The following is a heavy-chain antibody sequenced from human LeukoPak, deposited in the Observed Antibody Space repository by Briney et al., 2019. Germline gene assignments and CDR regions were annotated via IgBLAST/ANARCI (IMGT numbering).Heavy chain of an antibody. Sequence: SQTLSLTCTVSGGSISSGGYYWSWIRQHPGKGLEWIGYIYYSGSTYYNPSLKSRVTISVDTSKNQFSLKLSSVTAADTAVYYCARGDTAMGPFDYWGQGTLVTVSS. V-gene: IGHV4-31*03. CDR2: IYYSGST. CDR3: ARGDTAMGPFDY. D-gene: IGHD5-18*01. J-gene: IGHJ4*02. CDR1: GGSISSGGYY.